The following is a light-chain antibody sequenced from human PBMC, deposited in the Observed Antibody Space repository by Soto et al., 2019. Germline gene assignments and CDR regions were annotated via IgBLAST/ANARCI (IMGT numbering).Light chain of an antibody. CDR1: RSIGNN. J-gene: IGKJ5*01. Sequence: EIQVTQSPTSLSASVGERITITCRASRSIGNNLNWYQQRPGKAPQHLIYAASSLQSGVPSRFSGSSSGTDFTLTINGLQPEDFATYYCQQSFSPHIAFGQGTRL. V-gene: IGKV1-39*01. CDR2: AAS. CDR3: QQSFSPHIA.